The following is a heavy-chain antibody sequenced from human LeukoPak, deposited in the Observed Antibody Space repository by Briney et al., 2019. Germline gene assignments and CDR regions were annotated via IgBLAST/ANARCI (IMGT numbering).Heavy chain of an antibody. D-gene: IGHD3-3*01. CDR2: ISGSGGST. CDR1: GFTFSSYA. J-gene: IGHJ4*02. Sequence: PGGSLRLSCAASGFTFSSYAMSWVRQAPGKGLEWVSAISGSGGSTYYADSVKGRFTISRDNSKNTLYLQMNSLRAEDTAVYYCAKVWDYDFWSGPTPFDYWGQGTLVTVSS. CDR3: AKVWDYDFWSGPTPFDY. V-gene: IGHV3-23*01.